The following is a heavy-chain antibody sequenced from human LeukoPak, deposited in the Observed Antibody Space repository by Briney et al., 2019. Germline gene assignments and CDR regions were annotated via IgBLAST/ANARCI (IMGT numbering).Heavy chain of an antibody. CDR3: VGYCSSTTCYMRDY. V-gene: IGHV3-74*01. D-gene: IGHD2-2*02. CDR2: INTDGSNT. CDR1: GFTFSTYW. J-gene: IGHJ4*02. Sequence: PGGSLRLSCAASGFTFSTYWMHWVRQAPGKGLVWVSRINTDGSNTGYADSVKGRFTISRDNAKNTLYLQMNSLRAEDTAVYFCVGYCSSTTCYMRDYWGQGTLVTVSS.